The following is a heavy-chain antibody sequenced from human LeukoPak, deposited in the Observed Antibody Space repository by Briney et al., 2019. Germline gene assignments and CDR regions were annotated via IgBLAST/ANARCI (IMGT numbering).Heavy chain of an antibody. CDR2: ISGGAGTP. J-gene: IGHJ4*02. CDR1: EFTFSNYA. CDR3: AKRRTTVITMDYFDY. Sequence: SGGSLRLSCAASEFTFSNYAMSWVRQAPGKGLEWVSGISGGAGTPYYADSVKGRFTISRDNSKNTLYLQMSSLRAEDTAVYYCAKRRTTVITMDYFDYWGQGTLVTVSS. V-gene: IGHV3-23*01. D-gene: IGHD4-17*01.